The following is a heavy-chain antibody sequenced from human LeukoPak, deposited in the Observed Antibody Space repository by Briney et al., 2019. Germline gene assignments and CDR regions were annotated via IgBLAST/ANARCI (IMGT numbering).Heavy chain of an antibody. Sequence: SVKVSCKASGYTFTSNYIHWVRQAPGQGLEWMGGIIPIFGTANYAQKFQGRVTITADESTSTAYMELSSLRSEDTAVYYCARGSLGYCSSTSCYVDYYYYYGMDVWGQGTTVTVSS. J-gene: IGHJ6*02. D-gene: IGHD2-2*01. CDR1: GYTFTSNY. CDR2: IIPIFGTA. V-gene: IGHV1-69*13. CDR3: ARGSLGYCSSTSCYVDYYYYYGMDV.